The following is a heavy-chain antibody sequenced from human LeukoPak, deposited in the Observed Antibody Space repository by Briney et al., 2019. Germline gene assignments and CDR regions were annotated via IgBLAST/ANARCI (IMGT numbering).Heavy chain of an antibody. V-gene: IGHV3-23*01. CDR1: GFTFSSYA. CDR2: ISGSGGST. CDR3: AKAGYDFWSGYPNFDY. D-gene: IGHD3-3*01. J-gene: IGHJ4*02. Sequence: PGGSLRLSCAASGFTFSSYAMSWVRQAPGKGLEWVSAISGSGGSTYYADSVKGRFTISRDNSKNTLYLQMNSLRAEDTAVYYCAKAGYDFWSGYPNFDYWGQGTLVTVSS.